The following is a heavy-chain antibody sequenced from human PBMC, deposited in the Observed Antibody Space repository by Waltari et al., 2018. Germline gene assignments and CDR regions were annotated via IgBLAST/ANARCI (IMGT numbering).Heavy chain of an antibody. CDR1: GGSISSYY. CDR2: LYYSGST. D-gene: IGHD3-22*01. Sequence: QVQLQESGPGLVKPSETLSLTCTVSGGSISSYYWSWIRQPQGKGLEWIGYLYYSGSTNYNPSLKSRVTISVDTSKNQFSLKLSSVTAADTAVYYCARDTSYYDSSGYSYFDYWGQGTLVTVSS. CDR3: ARDTSYYDSSGYSYFDY. J-gene: IGHJ4*02. V-gene: IGHV4-59*01.